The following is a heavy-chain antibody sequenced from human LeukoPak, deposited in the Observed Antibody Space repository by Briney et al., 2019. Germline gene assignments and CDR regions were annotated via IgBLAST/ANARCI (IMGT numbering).Heavy chain of an antibody. J-gene: IGHJ4*02. V-gene: IGHV4-61*02. CDR1: GDSISSGSYY. CDR2: MYTSGST. Sequence: SETLSLTCTVSGDSISSGSYYWSWIRQPAGKGLEWIGRMYTSGSTNYNPTLKSRVTISVDTSKNQFSLKLSSVTAADTAVYYCARGFNRDYYFDYWGQGTLVTVSS. D-gene: IGHD1-14*01. CDR3: ARGFNRDYYFDY.